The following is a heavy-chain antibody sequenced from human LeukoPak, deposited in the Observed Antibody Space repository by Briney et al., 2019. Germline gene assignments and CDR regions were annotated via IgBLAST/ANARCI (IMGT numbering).Heavy chain of an antibody. CDR1: GFTFSSYA. J-gene: IGHJ4*02. CDR2: ISGSGGST. CDR3: AKEAKSLRFLEWRPLSYFDY. V-gene: IGHV3-23*01. D-gene: IGHD3-3*01. Sequence: QPGGSLRLSCAASGFTFSSYAMSWVRQAPGKGLEWVSAISGSGGSTYYADSVKGRFTISRDNSKNTLYLQMNSLRAEDTAVYYCAKEAKSLRFLEWRPLSYFDYWGQGTLVTVSS.